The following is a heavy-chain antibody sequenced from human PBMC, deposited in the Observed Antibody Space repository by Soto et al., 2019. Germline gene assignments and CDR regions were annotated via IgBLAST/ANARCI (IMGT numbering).Heavy chain of an antibody. J-gene: IGHJ6*02. CDR1: GGSISSSSYY. D-gene: IGHD1-26*01. V-gene: IGHV4-39*01. Sequence: SETLSLTCTVSGGSISSSSYYWGWIRQPPGKGLEWIGSIYYSGSTYYNPSLKSRVTISVDTSKNQFSLKLSSVTAADTAVYYCARLSWEPLRGGMDVWGQGTTVTVSS. CDR3: ARLSWEPLRGGMDV. CDR2: IYYSGST.